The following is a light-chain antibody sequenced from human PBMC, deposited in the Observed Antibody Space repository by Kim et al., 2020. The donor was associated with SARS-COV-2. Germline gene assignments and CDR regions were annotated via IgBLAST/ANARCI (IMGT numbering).Light chain of an antibody. CDR3: SSYTSSSTLGV. V-gene: IGLV2-14*01. Sequence: QSALTQPASVSGSPGQSITISCTGSSSYVGGYNYVSWYQQHPGKAPKLMIYEVSNRPSGVSNRFSGSKSGNTASLTISWLQAEDEADYYCSSYTSSSTLGVFGGGTQLTVL. CDR2: EVS. J-gene: IGLJ2*01. CDR1: SSYVGGYNY.